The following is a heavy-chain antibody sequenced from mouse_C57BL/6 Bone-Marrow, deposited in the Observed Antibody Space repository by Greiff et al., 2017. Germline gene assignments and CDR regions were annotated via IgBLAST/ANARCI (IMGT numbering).Heavy chain of an antibody. CDR3: ASAGLRRGFAY. J-gene: IGHJ3*01. CDR2: INPNNGGT. CDR1: GYTFTDYN. D-gene: IGHD2-4*01. Sequence: VQLKQSGPELVKPGASVKMSCKASGYTFTDYNMHWVKQSHGKSLEWIGYINPNNGGTSYNQKFKGKATLTVNKSSSTAYMELRSLTSEDSAVYYCASAGLRRGFAYWGQGTLVTVSA. V-gene: IGHV1-22*01.